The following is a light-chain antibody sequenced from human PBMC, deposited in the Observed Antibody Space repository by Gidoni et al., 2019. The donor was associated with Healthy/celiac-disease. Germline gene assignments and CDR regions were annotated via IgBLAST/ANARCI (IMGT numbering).Light chain of an antibody. CDR2: YDS. CDR3: QVWDSSSDQV. V-gene: IGLV3-21*04. J-gene: IGLJ2*01. Sequence: SYVLTQPPSVSVAPGKTARITCGGNNIGSKSVHWYQQKPGQAPVLVIYYDSDRPSGIPERFSGSNSGNTATLTISRVEAGVEADYYCQVWDSSSDQVFGGGTKLTVL. CDR1: NIGSKS.